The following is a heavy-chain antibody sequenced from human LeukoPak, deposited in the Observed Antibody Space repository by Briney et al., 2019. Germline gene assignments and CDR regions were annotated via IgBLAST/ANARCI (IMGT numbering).Heavy chain of an antibody. J-gene: IGHJ6*03. V-gene: IGHV1-69*05. CDR3: ARARSDYYDSSGYPYYYYMDV. Sequence: SVKVSCKASGGTFSSYAISWVRQAPGQGLEWMGGIIPIFGTANYAQKFQGRVTITTDESTSTAYMELSSLRSEDTAVYYCARARSDYYDSSGYPYYYYMDVWGKGTTVTVSS. CDR2: IIPIFGTA. D-gene: IGHD3-22*01. CDR1: GGTFSSYA.